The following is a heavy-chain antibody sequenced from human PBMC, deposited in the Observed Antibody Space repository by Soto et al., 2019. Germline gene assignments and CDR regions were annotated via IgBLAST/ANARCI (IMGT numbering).Heavy chain of an antibody. Sequence: ASVKVSCKASGGTFSSYTISWVRQAPGQGLEWMGRIIPILGIANYAQKFQGRVTITADKSTSTAYMELSSLRSEDTAVYYCARDPGYSGYDYVSAYWGQGTLVTVSS. CDR3: ARDPGYSGYDYVSAY. J-gene: IGHJ4*02. CDR1: GGTFSSYT. V-gene: IGHV1-69*04. CDR2: IIPILGIA. D-gene: IGHD5-12*01.